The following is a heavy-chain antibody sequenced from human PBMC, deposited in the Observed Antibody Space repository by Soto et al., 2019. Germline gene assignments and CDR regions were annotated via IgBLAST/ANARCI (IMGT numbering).Heavy chain of an antibody. CDR3: ARDVGYCSSTSCYNSDY. V-gene: IGHV1-69*13. J-gene: IGHJ4*02. CDR2: IIPIFGTA. D-gene: IGHD2-2*02. CDR1: GGTFSSYA. Sequence: GASVKVSCKASGGTFSSYAISWVRQAPGQGLEWMGGIIPIFGTANYAQKFQGRVTITADESTSTAYMELSSLRSEDTAVYYCARDVGYCSSTSCYNSDYWGQGTLVTVSS.